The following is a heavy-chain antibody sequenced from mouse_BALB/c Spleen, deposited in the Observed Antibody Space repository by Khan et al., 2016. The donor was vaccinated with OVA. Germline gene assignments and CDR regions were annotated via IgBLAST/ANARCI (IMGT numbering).Heavy chain of an antibody. CDR2: ISTYSGNT. CDR3: ARPGYDGYYDY. Sequence: QVQLQQSGPELVRPGVSVKISCKGSGYTFTDYAMYWVKQSHAESLEWIGLISTYSGNTNYNQKFKGKATMTVDKSSTTAYMELARLTFEDSAICYGARPGYDGYYDYWGQGTPLTVSS. D-gene: IGHD2-3*01. J-gene: IGHJ2*01. CDR1: GYTFTDYA. V-gene: IGHV1S137*01.